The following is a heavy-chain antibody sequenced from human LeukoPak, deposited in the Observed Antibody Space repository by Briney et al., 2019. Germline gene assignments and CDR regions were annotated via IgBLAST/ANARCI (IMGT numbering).Heavy chain of an antibody. J-gene: IGHJ3*02. CDR1: GYSISSGYY. D-gene: IGHD3-10*01. CDR2: IFHSGST. V-gene: IGHV4-38-2*02. Sequence: SETLSLTCTVSGYSISSGYYWGWIRQPPGKGLEWIGSIFHSGSTYYNPSLKSRITISVDTSKNQFSLKLNSVTAADTAVYYCAKSNGYGLVDIWGQGTMVTVSS. CDR3: AKSNGYGLVDI.